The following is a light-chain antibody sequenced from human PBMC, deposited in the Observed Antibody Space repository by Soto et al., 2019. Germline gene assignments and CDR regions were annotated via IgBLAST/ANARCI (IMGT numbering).Light chain of an antibody. V-gene: IGKV3-20*01. CDR1: QSVSAT. Sequence: ETVMTQSPATLSLSHGERVTLSCRASQSVSATLAWYQQQPGQAPRLLIYGASTRATGLPARFSGSGSGTDFTLTISRLEPEDFAVYYCQQYGSSITFGQGTRLEIK. CDR3: QQYGSSIT. J-gene: IGKJ5*01. CDR2: GAS.